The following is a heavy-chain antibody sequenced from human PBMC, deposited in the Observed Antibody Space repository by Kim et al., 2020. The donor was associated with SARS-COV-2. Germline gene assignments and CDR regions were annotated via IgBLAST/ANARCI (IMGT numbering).Heavy chain of an antibody. CDR3: ARGRAFDI. V-gene: IGHV4-34*01. J-gene: IGHJ3*02. CDR1: GGSFSGYY. CDR2: INHSGST. Sequence: SETLSLTCAVYGGSFSGYYWSWIRPPPGKGLEWIGEINHSGSTNYNPSLKSRVTISVNTSKNQCSLKLSSVTAADTAVYYCARGRAFDIWGQGTMVTVSS.